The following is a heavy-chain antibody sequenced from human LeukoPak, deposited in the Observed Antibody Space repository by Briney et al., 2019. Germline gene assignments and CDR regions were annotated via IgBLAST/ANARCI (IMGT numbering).Heavy chain of an antibody. V-gene: IGHV3-11*04. CDR3: TRGRRTNEY. CDR2: ISSSGGAI. CDR1: GFTFSDYY. Sequence: GGSLRLSCAASGFTFSDYYMSWIRQAPGKGLEWVSYISSSGGAIYYADSVKGRFTISRDDAENLLYLQLNSLRVEDTAVYYCTRGRRTNEYWGQGTPATVSS. J-gene: IGHJ4*02. D-gene: IGHD1-1*01.